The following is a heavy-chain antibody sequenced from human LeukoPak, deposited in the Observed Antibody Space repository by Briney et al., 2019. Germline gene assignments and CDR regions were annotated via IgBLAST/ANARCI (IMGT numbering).Heavy chain of an antibody. CDR3: AKDRGGSSQLGDAFDV. Sequence: GGSLRLSCAASGFTFSSYGMSWVRQAPGKGLEWVSAISGSGGSTYYADSVKGRFTISRDNSKNSLYLQMNSLRAGDTALYYCAKDRGGSSQLGDAFDVWGQGTMVSVSS. CDR1: GFTFSSYG. D-gene: IGHD2-15*01. CDR2: ISGSGGST. J-gene: IGHJ3*01. V-gene: IGHV3-23*01.